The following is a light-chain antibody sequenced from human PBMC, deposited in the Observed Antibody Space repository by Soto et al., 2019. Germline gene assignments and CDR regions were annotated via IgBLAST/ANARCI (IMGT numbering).Light chain of an antibody. CDR1: SGSIGSTY. CDR2: EDN. V-gene: IGLV6-57*04. J-gene: IGLJ2*01. Sequence: NFMLTQPHSVSESPGKTVTISCTRSSGSIGSTYVQWYQQRPGSVPTTVIYEDNQRPSGVPDRFSGSIDSSSNSAFLTISGLETEGEADYYCQAFDSSNMAFGGGTKLTVL. CDR3: QAFDSSNMA.